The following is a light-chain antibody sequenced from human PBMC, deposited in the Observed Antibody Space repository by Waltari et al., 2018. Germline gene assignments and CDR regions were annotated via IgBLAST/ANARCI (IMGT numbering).Light chain of an antibody. CDR3: QQYSSYSYVA. V-gene: IGKV1-5*03. Sequence: CRGSRCVSIWFAWLQQKPGKAPKFLIYRASSLESGVPSMFSGSGSGTEFTLTISSLQPDDFATFYCQQYSSYSYVAFGQGTKVEIK. CDR1: RCVSIW. CDR2: RAS. J-gene: IGKJ1*01.